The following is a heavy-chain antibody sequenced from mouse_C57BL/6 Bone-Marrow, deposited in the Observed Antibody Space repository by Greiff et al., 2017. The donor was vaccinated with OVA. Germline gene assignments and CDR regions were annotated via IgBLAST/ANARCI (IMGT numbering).Heavy chain of an antibody. J-gene: IGHJ3*01. V-gene: IGHV1-81*01. D-gene: IGHD2-5*01. CDR2: IYPRSGNT. CDR3: ARSNYSKGAY. Sequence: VQLQQSGAELARPGASVKLSCKASGYTFTSYGISWVKQRTGQGLEWIGEIYPRSGNTYYNEKFKGKATLTADKSSSTAYMELRSLTSEDSAVYFCARSNYSKGAYWGQGTLVTVSA. CDR1: GYTFTSYG.